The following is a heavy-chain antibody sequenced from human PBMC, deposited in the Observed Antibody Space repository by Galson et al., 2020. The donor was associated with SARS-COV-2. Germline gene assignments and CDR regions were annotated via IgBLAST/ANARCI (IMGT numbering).Heavy chain of an antibody. D-gene: IGHD7-27*01. J-gene: IGHJ6*02. Sequence: GESLKISCAASGFTFSSYWMSWVRQAPGKGLEWVANIKQDGSEKYYVDSVKGRFTISRDNAKNSLYLQMNSLRAEDTAVYYCARGALRSGRQVHYYYGMDVWGQGTTVTVSS. V-gene: IGHV3-7*01. CDR3: ARGALRSGRQVHYYYGMDV. CDR2: IKQDGSEK. CDR1: GFTFSSYW.